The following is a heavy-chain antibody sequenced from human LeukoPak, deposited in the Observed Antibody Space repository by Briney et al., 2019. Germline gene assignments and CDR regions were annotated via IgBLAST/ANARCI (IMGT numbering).Heavy chain of an antibody. CDR3: ARLSYCSGGSCYSRGWFDP. J-gene: IGHJ5*02. Sequence: GESLMISCKGSGYSFSSYWIGWVRQMPGKGLEWMGIMYPGDSDTRYSPSFQGQVTISADKSISTAYLQWSSLKASDTAMYYCARLSYCSGGSCYSRGWFDPWGQGTLVTVSS. D-gene: IGHD2-15*01. CDR1: GYSFSSYW. V-gene: IGHV5-51*01. CDR2: MYPGDSDT.